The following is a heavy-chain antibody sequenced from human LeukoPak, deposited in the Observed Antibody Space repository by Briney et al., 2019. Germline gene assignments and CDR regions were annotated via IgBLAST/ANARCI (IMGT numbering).Heavy chain of an antibody. V-gene: IGHV3-15*01. J-gene: IGHJ4*02. CDR1: GFTFSDAW. CDR3: TTQGGIDYYDSSGYYLYYFDY. CDR2: IKNKIDGGTT. D-gene: IGHD3-22*01. Sequence: GGSLRLSCAGSGFTFSDAWMSWVRRAPGQGLEWVGRIKNKIDGGTTDYAAPVKGRFTISRDDSKNTAYLQMDSLKTEDTAVYYCTTQGGIDYYDSSGYYLYYFDYWGQGTLVTVSS.